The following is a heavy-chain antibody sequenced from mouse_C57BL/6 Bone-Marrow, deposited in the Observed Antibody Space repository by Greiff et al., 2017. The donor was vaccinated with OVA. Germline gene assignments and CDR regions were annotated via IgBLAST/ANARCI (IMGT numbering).Heavy chain of an antibody. Sequence: QVQLQQSGAELVRPGASVTLSCKASGYTFTDYDMHWVKQTPVHGLEWIGALDPETGGTAYNQKFKGKAILTADKSSSTAYMELRSLTSEDSAVYYCTRGYSNYYAMDYWGQGTSVTVSS. D-gene: IGHD2-5*01. CDR1: GYTFTDYD. J-gene: IGHJ4*01. V-gene: IGHV1-15*01. CDR2: LDPETGGT. CDR3: TRGYSNYYAMDY.